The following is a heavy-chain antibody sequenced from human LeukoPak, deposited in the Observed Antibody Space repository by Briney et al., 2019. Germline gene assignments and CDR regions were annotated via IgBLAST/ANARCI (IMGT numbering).Heavy chain of an antibody. V-gene: IGHV3-23*01. CDR2: IIYSGGNT. Sequence: PGGSLRLSCAASGFTFSSYVMCWVRQAPGEGLEWVSSIIYSGGNTFYADSVKGRFTISRDNSKNTLYLQMNSLRAEDTAVYYCANRRVDLDYFDSWGQGALVTVSS. D-gene: IGHD3/OR15-3a*01. CDR3: ANRRVDLDYFDS. CDR1: GFTFSSYV. J-gene: IGHJ4*02.